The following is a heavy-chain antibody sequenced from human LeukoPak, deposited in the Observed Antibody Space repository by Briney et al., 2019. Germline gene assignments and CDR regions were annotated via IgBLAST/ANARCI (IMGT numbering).Heavy chain of an antibody. CDR1: GGSISSYY. Sequence: SETLSFTGTGAGGSISSYYWSWIRQPAGNGLEWIGRIYTSGSTNYNPSLKSRVTMAVDTSKNQFSLKLSSVTAADTAVYYCARDLVDYYDSERYMDVWGKGTTVTISS. D-gene: IGHD3-22*01. CDR3: ARDLVDYYDSERYMDV. J-gene: IGHJ6*03. CDR2: IYTSGST. V-gene: IGHV4-4*07.